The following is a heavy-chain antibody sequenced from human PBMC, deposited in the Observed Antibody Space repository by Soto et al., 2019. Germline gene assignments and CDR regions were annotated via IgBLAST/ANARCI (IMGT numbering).Heavy chain of an antibody. CDR3: AGDIRSGSYRFDY. D-gene: IGHD1-26*01. CDR1: GGSISSSSHY. CDR2: MYYSGST. J-gene: IGHJ4*02. V-gene: IGHV4-39*07. Sequence: SETLSLTCTVSGGSISSSSHYWGWIRQPPGKGLEWIGSMYYSGSTYYNPSPKSRVTISIDRPNNQFSLKLRSVTAADTAIYYCAGDIRSGSYRFDYWGQGTLVTVSS.